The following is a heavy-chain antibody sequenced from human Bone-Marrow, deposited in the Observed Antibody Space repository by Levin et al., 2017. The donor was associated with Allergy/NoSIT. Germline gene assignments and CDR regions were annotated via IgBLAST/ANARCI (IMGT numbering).Heavy chain of an antibody. CDR3: ARTSSSWYPLFDQ. D-gene: IGHD6-13*01. CDR1: GFIFSSYG. CDR2: IWYDGSDK. J-gene: IGHJ4*02. Sequence: QSGGSLRLSCAASGFIFSSYGMHWVRQAPGKGLEWVAVIWYDGSDKYYTDSVKGRFTISRDNSKNTLSLQMDSLRAEDTAVYYCARTSSSWYPLFDQWGQGTLVTVSS. V-gene: IGHV3-33*01.